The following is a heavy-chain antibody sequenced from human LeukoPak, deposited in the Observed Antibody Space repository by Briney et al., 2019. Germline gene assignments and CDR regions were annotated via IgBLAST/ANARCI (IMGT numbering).Heavy chain of an antibody. J-gene: IGHJ4*02. D-gene: IGHD6-6*01. CDR2: ISSSSSAK. Sequence: PGGSLTLSCAASGFTLSNYGMNWVRQAPGKGLEWVSYISSSSSAKNYADFVKGRFTISRDNAKSSLFLQMNNLRVEDTAVYYCARGGAARPDYWGQGTLVTVSS. V-gene: IGHV3-48*01. CDR3: ARGGAARPDY. CDR1: GFTLSNYG.